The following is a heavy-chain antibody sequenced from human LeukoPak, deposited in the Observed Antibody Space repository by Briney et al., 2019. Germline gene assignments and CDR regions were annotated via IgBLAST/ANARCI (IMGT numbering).Heavy chain of an antibody. CDR1: GFTFSSYS. D-gene: IGHD3-22*01. V-gene: IGHV3-21*01. J-gene: IGHJ4*02. CDR2: ISSSSSYI. CDR3: ARDISRGYYDSSGPDY. Sequence: PGGSLRLSCAASGFTFSSYSMNWVRQAPGNGLEWVSSISSSSSYIYYADSVKGRFTISRDNAKNSLYLQMNSLRAEDTAVYYCARDISRGYYDSSGPDYWGQGTLVTVSS.